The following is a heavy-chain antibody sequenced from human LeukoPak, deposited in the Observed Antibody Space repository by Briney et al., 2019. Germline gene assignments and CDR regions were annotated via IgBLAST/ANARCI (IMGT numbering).Heavy chain of an antibody. CDR3: AELGITMIGGV. V-gene: IGHV1-8*01. J-gene: IGHJ6*04. D-gene: IGHD3-10*02. CDR2: MNPNSGNT. CDR1: GYTFTSYD. Sequence: ASLKVSCKASGYTFTSYDINWVRQATGQGLEWMGWMNPNSGNTGYAQKFQGRVTMTRNTSISTAYMELSSLRAEDTAVYYCAELGITMIGGVWGKGTTVTISS.